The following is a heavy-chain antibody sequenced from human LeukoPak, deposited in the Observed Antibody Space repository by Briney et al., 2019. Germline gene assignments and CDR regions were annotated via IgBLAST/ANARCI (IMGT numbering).Heavy chain of an antibody. V-gene: IGHV3-23*01. Sequence: PGGSLRLSCAASGFTFSSYAMSWVRQAPGKGLEWVSVVCGSGSGTYYADSVKGRFTISRDNSQNTLYLQINSLRAEDTALYYCAKTLRPRDGFDHWGQGTLVTVSS. J-gene: IGHJ4*02. CDR2: VCGSGSGT. CDR3: AKTLRPRDGFDH. CDR1: GFTFSSYA. D-gene: IGHD2-15*01.